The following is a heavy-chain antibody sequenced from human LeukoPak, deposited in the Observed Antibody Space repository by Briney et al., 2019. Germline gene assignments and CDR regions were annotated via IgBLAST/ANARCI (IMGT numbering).Heavy chain of an antibody. Sequence: GGSLRLSCAASGFTFSSYSMNWVRQAPGKGLEWVSSISSSSSYIYYADSVKGRFTISRDNAKNSLYLQMNSLRAEDTAVYYCARDYGNSYGYYFDYWGQGTLVTVSS. CDR2: ISSSSSYI. D-gene: IGHD5-18*01. J-gene: IGHJ4*02. V-gene: IGHV3-21*01. CDR3: ARDYGNSYGYYFDY. CDR1: GFTFSSYS.